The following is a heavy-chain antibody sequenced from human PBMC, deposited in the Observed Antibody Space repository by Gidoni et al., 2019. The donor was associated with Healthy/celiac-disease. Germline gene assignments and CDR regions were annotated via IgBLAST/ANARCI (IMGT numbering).Heavy chain of an antibody. CDR2: INHSGST. V-gene: IGHV4-34*01. D-gene: IGHD2-21*02. CDR3: ASLGAYCGGDCYSPWGMDV. Sequence: VQLQQSGAGLLKPSEPLSPTCAVCGGSFSGYYWSWNRQPPGKELEWIGEINHSGSTNYNPSLKSRVTISVDTSKNQFSLKLSSVTAADTAVYYCASLGAYCGGDCYSPWGMDVWGQGTTVTVSS. J-gene: IGHJ6*02. CDR1: GGSFSGYY.